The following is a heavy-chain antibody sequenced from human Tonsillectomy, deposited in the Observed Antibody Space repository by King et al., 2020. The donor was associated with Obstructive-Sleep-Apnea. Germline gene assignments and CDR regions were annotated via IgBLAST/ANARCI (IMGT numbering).Heavy chain of an antibody. Sequence: QLVQSGAEVKKPGASVKVSCKVSGYTLTELSMHWVRQAPGKGLEWMGGFDPEDGETIYAQMFQGRVTMTEDTSTDTAYMELSSLRSEDTAVYYCATDVLGLGELSYHDAFDIWGQGTMVTVSS. J-gene: IGHJ3*02. CDR1: GYTLTELS. CDR3: ATDVLGLGELSYHDAFDI. CDR2: FDPEDGET. V-gene: IGHV1-24*01. D-gene: IGHD3-16*02.